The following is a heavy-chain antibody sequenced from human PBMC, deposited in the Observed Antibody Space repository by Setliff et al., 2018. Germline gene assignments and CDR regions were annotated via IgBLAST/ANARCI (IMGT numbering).Heavy chain of an antibody. Sequence: SETLSLTCNVSGDSISGYYWSWIRQPPGKRLEWIGYIQSSGTTKYNPSLGSRLSMSVDTSKKQFSLKLSYVTAADTAIYYCARDQFSSGWYGAPEYYFDTWGQVILVTVSS. D-gene: IGHD6-19*01. J-gene: IGHJ4*02. CDR3: ARDQFSSGWYGAPEYYFDT. CDR1: GDSISGYY. CDR2: IQSSGTT. V-gene: IGHV4-59*01.